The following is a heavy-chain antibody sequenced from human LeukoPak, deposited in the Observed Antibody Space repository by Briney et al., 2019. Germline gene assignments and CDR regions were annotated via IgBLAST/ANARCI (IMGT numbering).Heavy chain of an antibody. CDR1: GYSFISYW. CDR2: IYPDDSGT. CDR3: ARRASTPFFDY. D-gene: IGHD2-2*01. V-gene: IGHV5-51*01. J-gene: IGHJ4*02. Sequence: GESLKISCKGSGYSFISYWIGWVRQRPGKGLEWMGIIYPDDSGTTYSPSFQGQVTISADKSISTAYLQWSSLKSSDTAMYYCARRASTPFFDYWGQGTLVTVSS.